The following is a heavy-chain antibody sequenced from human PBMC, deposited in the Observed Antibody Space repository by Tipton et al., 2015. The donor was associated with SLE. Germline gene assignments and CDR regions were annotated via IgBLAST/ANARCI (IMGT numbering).Heavy chain of an antibody. J-gene: IGHJ3*02. D-gene: IGHD3-10*01. CDR2: IYYSGST. V-gene: IGHV4-31*03. CDR3: ARDRGGGPTPDAFDI. CDR1: GGSISSGGYY. Sequence: TLSLTCTVSGGSISSGGYYWSWIRQHPGKGLEWIGYIYYSGSTYSNPPLKSRVTISVDTSKNQFSLKLSSVTAADTAVYYCARDRGGGPTPDAFDIWGQGSMVTVSS.